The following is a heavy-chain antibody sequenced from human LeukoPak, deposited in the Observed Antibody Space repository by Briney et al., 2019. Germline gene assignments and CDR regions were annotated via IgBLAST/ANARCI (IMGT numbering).Heavy chain of an antibody. J-gene: IGHJ4*02. CDR1: GYTFTGYY. D-gene: IGHD3-9*01. Sequence: RRASVKVSCKASGYTFTGYYMHWVRQAPGQGLEWMGWINPNSGGTNYAQKSQGRVTMTRDTSISTAYMELSRLRSDDTAVYYCARGDLTGYDLFDYWGQGTLVTVSS. CDR2: INPNSGGT. V-gene: IGHV1-2*02. CDR3: ARGDLTGYDLFDY.